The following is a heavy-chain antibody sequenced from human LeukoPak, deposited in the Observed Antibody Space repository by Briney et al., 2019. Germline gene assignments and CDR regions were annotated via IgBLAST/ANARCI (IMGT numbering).Heavy chain of an antibody. D-gene: IGHD3-22*01. V-gene: IGHV3-48*03. Sequence: PGGSLRLSCAASGFTFSSYEMNWVRQAPGKGLEWVSYISSSGSTMYYADSVKGRFTISRDNAKNSLYLQMNSLRAEDTAVYYCAKDRYYDSSGYYAGWGQGTLVTVSS. J-gene: IGHJ4*02. CDR3: AKDRYYDSSGYYAG. CDR1: GFTFSSYE. CDR2: ISSSGSTM.